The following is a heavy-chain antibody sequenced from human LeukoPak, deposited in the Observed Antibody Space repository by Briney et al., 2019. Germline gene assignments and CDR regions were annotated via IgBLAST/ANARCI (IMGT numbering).Heavy chain of an antibody. CDR1: GSFSDHF. D-gene: IGHD3-10*01. Sequence: ASLKVSCKASGSFSDHFIHWIRQAPGHGPEWLGWINPKSGHTNYGQNFQDRVTMTRDTSITTVYMELNSLTSHDTALYYCARGASGTLRSFDWLTQEPLDFWGQGTLVTVSS. V-gene: IGHV1-2*02. J-gene: IGHJ4*02. CDR2: INPKSGHT. CDR3: ARGASGTLRSFDWLTQEPLDF.